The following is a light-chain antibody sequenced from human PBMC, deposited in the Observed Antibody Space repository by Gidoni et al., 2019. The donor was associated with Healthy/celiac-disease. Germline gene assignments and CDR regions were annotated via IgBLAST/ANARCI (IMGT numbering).Light chain of an antibody. CDR3: MQALQSPLVT. Sequence: DIAMTQSSLSLPVTPGEPASISCRSSQSLLQSNGYNYLDWYLQQPGHSPPLLIHMVSTRGSGVPDRFSGSGSGTGFTLKISIVEAEDVGVYSCMQALQSPLVTFGQGTKVEIK. CDR1: QSLLQSNGYNY. V-gene: IGKV2-28*01. J-gene: IGKJ1*01. CDR2: MVS.